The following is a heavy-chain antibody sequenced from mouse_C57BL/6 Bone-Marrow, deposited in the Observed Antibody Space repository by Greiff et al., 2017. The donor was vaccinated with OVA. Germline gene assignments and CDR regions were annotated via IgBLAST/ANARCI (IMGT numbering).Heavy chain of an antibody. CDR3: AREGGFVPFDY. J-gene: IGHJ2*01. CDR1: GYTFTNYW. V-gene: IGHV1-63*01. Sequence: VKLMESGAELVRPGTSVKMSCKASGYTFTNYWIGWAKQRPGHGLEWIGDIYPGGGYTNYNEKFKGKATLTADKSSSTAYMQFSSLTSEDSAIYYCAREGGFVPFDYWGQGTTLTVSS. CDR2: IYPGGGYT.